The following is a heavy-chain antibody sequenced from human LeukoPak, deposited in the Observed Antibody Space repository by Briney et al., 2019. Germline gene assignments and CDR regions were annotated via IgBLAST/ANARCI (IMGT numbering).Heavy chain of an antibody. CDR2: IYSGGST. J-gene: IGHJ6*02. CDR3: ARDHGYYYGMDV. CDR1: GFTVSSNY. V-gene: IGHV3-66*01. Sequence: GGSLRLSCAASGFTVSSNYMSWVRQAPGKGLEWVSVIYSGGSTYYADSVKGRLTISRDNSKNTLYLQMNSLRAEDTAVYYCARDHGYYYGMDVWGQGTTVTVSS.